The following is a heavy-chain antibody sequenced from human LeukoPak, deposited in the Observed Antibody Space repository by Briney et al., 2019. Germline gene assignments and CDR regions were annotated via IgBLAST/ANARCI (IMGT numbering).Heavy chain of an antibody. CDR3: AKDPAYDSSGYAY. D-gene: IGHD3-22*01. CDR1: GFTFSSYA. Sequence: GGSLRLSCAASGFTFSSYAMSWVRQAPGKGLEWVSGISGSGGSTSYADSVKGRFTISRDNSKNTLYLQMNSLRAEDTAVYYCAKDPAYDSSGYAYWGQGTLVTVSS. CDR2: ISGSGGST. J-gene: IGHJ4*02. V-gene: IGHV3-23*01.